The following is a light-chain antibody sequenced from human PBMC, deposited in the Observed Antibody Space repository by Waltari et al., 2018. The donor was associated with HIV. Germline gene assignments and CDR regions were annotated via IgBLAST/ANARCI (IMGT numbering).Light chain of an antibody. CDR3: NSRDSSGNHVV. J-gene: IGLJ2*01. CDR2: GKN. Sequence: SSELTQDPAVSVALGQTVRITCQGDSLRSYYASWYQQKPGQAPVLVIYGKNNWPSGIPDRFSGSSSGNTASLTITGAQAEDEADYYCNSRDSSGNHVVFGGGTKLTVL. CDR1: SLRSYY. V-gene: IGLV3-19*01.